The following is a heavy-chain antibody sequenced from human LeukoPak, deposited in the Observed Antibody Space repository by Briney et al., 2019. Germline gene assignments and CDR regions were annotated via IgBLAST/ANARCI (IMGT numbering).Heavy chain of an antibody. Sequence: SETLSLTCAVSGVSISNYYWSWIRQPPGKGLEWIGYIFYSGSTNYNPSLKSRVTISVDTSKNQFSLKLSSVTAADTAVYYCARRYCSGGSCYSGGNWFDPWGQGTLVTVSS. CDR1: GVSISNYY. J-gene: IGHJ5*02. CDR2: IFYSGST. V-gene: IGHV4-59*08. D-gene: IGHD2-15*01. CDR3: ARRYCSGGSCYSGGNWFDP.